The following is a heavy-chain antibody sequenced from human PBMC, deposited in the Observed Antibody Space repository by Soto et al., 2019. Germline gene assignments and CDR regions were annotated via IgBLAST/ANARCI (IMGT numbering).Heavy chain of an antibody. CDR1: GYTFTSYG. D-gene: IGHD6-13*01. Sequence: QVQLVQSGAEVKKPGASVKVSCKASGYTFTSYGISWVRQAPGQGLEWMGWISAYNGNTNYAQKLQGRVTMTTDTSTSTAYMELRSLRSDDSAVYYCARLLYAEYSSSSLLDYWGQGTLVTVSS. CDR2: ISAYNGNT. CDR3: ARLLYAEYSSSSLLDY. V-gene: IGHV1-18*01. J-gene: IGHJ4*02.